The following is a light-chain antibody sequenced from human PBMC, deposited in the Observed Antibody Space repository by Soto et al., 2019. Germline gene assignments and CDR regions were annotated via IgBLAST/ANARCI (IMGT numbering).Light chain of an antibody. J-gene: IGLJ1*01. Sequence: QSVLTQPASVSGSPGQSITISCAGTSSDIGNYHLVSWYQQHPGKAPKLMICEVNQRPSGVSDRFSGSKSGNTASLTISGLQAEDEADYYCCSYAGTVAYGFGTGTKVTVL. CDR3: CSYAGTVAYG. CDR2: EVN. CDR1: SSDIGNYHL. V-gene: IGLV2-23*02.